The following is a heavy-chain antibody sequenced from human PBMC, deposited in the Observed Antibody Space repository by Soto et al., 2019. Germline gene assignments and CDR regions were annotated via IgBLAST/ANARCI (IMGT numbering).Heavy chain of an antibody. CDR3: AKDHQYYHDSSGYFYFDY. CDR1: GFTFSTYA. V-gene: IGHV3-23*01. Sequence: GGSLRLSCAASGFTFSTYAMSWVRQAPGKGLEWVSSISGSGRSTYYAESVKGRFTISRDNSKNTLYLQMNSLRAEDTAVYYCAKDHQYYHDSSGYFYFDYWGQGTLVTVSS. D-gene: IGHD3-22*01. CDR2: ISGSGRST. J-gene: IGHJ4*02.